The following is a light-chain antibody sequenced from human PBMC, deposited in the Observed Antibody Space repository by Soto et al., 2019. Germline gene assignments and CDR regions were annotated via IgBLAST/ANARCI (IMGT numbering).Light chain of an antibody. V-gene: IGKV3-20*01. CDR1: QSVISNY. Sequence: EIVLTQSPGTLSLSPGERATLSCRASQSVISNYLAWYQQKPGQAPRLLIYGASSRATGIPDRFNGSGSGTDFTLTIGGLEPEDFAVYYCQQYGSSITFGQGTRLEI. CDR3: QQYGSSIT. J-gene: IGKJ5*01. CDR2: GAS.